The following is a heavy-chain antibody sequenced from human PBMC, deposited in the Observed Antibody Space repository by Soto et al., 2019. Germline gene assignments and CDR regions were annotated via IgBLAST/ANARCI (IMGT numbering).Heavy chain of an antibody. V-gene: IGHV1-69*01. CDR2: ILPLFGTT. CDR3: ARXSPPTTSPGLSFFDS. D-gene: IGHD1-1*01. J-gene: IGHJ4*02. CDR1: GGTFPSYA. Sequence: QVQLVQSGAEVKKPGSSVKVSCKTSGGTFPSYAVSWVRQAPGQGLEWMGGILPLFGTTRFAEKFQGRLSITGDQSTATAFMELSSLRSEDTATYFCARXSPPTTSPGLSFFDSWGQGTLVTVSS.